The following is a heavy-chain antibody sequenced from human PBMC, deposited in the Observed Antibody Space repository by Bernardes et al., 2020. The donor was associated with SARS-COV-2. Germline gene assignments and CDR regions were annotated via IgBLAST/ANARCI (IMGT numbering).Heavy chain of an antibody. CDR3: ARHGVRIRQAAAGTLVYFDY. CDR1: GGSISSSSYY. CDR2: IYYSGST. V-gene: IGHV4-39*01. D-gene: IGHD6-13*01. J-gene: IGHJ4*02. Sequence: LSLTCTVSGGSISSSSYYWGWIRQPPGKGLEWIGSIYYSGSTYYNPSLKSRVTISVDTSKNQFSLKLSSVTAADTAVYYCARHGVRIRQAAAGTLVYFDYWGQGTLVTVSS.